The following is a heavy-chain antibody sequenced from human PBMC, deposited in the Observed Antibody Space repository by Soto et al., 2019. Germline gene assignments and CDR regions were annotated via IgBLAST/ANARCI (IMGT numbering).Heavy chain of an antibody. Sequence: PGGSLRLSCAASGVTFSNYSMHWVRQAPGKGLEWVAIILHDGNNKYYADSVKGRFTISRDNSKNTLYLQMNSLRTEDTAIYYCARDDEGGSYCHHGYWGQGTLLTVSS. D-gene: IGHD3-10*01. CDR1: GVTFSNYS. CDR3: ARDDEGGSYCHHGY. CDR2: ILHDGNNK. J-gene: IGHJ4*02. V-gene: IGHV3-30-3*01.